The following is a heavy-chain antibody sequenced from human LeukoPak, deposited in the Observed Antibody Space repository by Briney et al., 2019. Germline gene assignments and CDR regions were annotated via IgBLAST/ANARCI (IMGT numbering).Heavy chain of an antibody. D-gene: IGHD4-11*01. CDR3: ARYDYSNYVGYYDH. CDR1: GGSISSYY. CDR2: IYSSGSI. J-gene: IGHJ4*02. Sequence: SETLSLTCTVSGGSISSYYWSWIRQPAGKGLEWIGRIYSSGSINYNPSLKSRVTMSVDTSKNQFSLKLSSVTAADTALYYCARYDYSNYVGYYDHWGQGTLVTVSS. V-gene: IGHV4-4*07.